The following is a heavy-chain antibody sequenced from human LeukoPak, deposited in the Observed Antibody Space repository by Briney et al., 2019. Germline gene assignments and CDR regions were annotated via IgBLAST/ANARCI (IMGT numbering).Heavy chain of an antibody. D-gene: IGHD3-22*01. CDR2: IKQDGSEE. Sequence: GGSLRLSCTASGFTFSSYWMSWVRQAPGKGLEWVADIKQDGSEEYYVDSVKGRFSISRDNAKNSMYLQMNSLRVEDTAVYYCASTYYDSSGSLDYWGQGTLVTVSS. CDR1: GFTFSSYW. V-gene: IGHV3-7*01. CDR3: ASTYYDSSGSLDY. J-gene: IGHJ4*02.